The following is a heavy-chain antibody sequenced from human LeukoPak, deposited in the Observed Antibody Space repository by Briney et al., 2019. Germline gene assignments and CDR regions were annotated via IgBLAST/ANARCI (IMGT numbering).Heavy chain of an antibody. CDR3: ARQNDFRLDY. V-gene: IGHV5-51*01. Sequence: GESLKISCKGSGYTFSSYWIGWVRQMPGKGLEWMGIIYPGDSDTRYSPSLQGQVTISVDTSIGTAYLQWSSLKPSDTAIYYCARQNDFRLDYWGQGTLVTVSS. J-gene: IGHJ4*02. CDR1: GYTFSSYW. D-gene: IGHD3-3*01. CDR2: IYPGDSDT.